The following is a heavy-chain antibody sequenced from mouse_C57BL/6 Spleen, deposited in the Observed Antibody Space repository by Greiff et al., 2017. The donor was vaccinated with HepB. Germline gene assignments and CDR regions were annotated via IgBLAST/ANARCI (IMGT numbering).Heavy chain of an antibody. CDR3: AMGYYSNSAWFAY. J-gene: IGHJ3*01. V-gene: IGHV1-82*01. D-gene: IGHD2-5*01. CDR2: IYPGDGDT. Sequence: QVQLQQSGPELVKPGASVKISCKASGYAFSSSWMNWVKQRPGKGLEWIGRIYPGDGDTNYNGKFKGKATLTADKSSSTAYMQLSSLTSEDSAVYFCAMGYYSNSAWFAYWGQGTLVTVSA. CDR1: GYAFSSSW.